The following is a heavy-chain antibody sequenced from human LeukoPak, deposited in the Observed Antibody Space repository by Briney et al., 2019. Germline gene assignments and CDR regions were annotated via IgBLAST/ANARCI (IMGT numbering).Heavy chain of an antibody. Sequence: GGSLRLSCAASGFSLTDYAMQWVRQAPGKGLEYIATLSHHGDRTSYVNPVEGRFTVSSDNSKNIMYLQMGSLRVEDTAVYYCARDSIGSYDYWGQGTLVTVSS. CDR3: ARDSIGSYDY. V-gene: IGHV3-64*01. CDR2: LSHHGDRT. D-gene: IGHD1-26*01. J-gene: IGHJ4*02. CDR1: GFSLTDYA.